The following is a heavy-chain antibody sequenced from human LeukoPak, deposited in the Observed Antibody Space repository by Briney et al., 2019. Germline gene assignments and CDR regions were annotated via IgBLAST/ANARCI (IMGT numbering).Heavy chain of an antibody. CDR2: IHPTDGSA. Sequence: ASVKVSCKTSGYTFSTYYMHWVRQAPGQGLEWLGIIHPTDGSASYTQKIQGRVTMTRDTATGTVYLELSSLRSEDTAVYWCARANGGGLDYWGQGTLITVSS. V-gene: IGHV1-46*01. CDR3: ARANGGGLDY. CDR1: GYTFSTYY. D-gene: IGHD3-10*01. J-gene: IGHJ4*02.